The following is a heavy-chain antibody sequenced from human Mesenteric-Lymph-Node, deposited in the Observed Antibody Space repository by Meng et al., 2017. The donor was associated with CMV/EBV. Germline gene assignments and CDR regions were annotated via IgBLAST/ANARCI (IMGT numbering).Heavy chain of an antibody. J-gene: IGHJ4*01. CDR2: TYYDGST. CDR3: AMFWNSAFFYSFDY. Sequence: GYFFGCVYYCAWIRQPPVKCLYCIGTTYYDGSTYYRPSLTSRLSISVYTFKLRFFLGLTSVTSADTAVYLCAMFWNSAFFYSFDYWGHGTLVTVSS. D-gene: IGHD2/OR15-2a*01. V-gene: IGHV4-39*01. CDR1: GYFFGCVYY.